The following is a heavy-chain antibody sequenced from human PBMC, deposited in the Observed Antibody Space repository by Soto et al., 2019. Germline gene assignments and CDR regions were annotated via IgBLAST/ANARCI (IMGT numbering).Heavy chain of an antibody. Sequence: EVQLLESGGGLVQPGGSLRLSCAASGFTFSSYAMSWVRQAPGQGLEWVSAISGSGRSTYYADSVKGRFTISRDNSKNTLYLQMTSLRAEDTAVYYCARIAAAGVPNWFDPWGQGTLVTVSS. V-gene: IGHV3-23*01. J-gene: IGHJ5*02. D-gene: IGHD6-13*01. CDR1: GFTFSSYA. CDR3: ARIAAAGVPNWFDP. CDR2: ISGSGRST.